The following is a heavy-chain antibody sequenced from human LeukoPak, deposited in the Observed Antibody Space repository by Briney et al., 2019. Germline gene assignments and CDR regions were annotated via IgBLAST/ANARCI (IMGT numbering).Heavy chain of an antibody. V-gene: IGHV4-30-2*01. CDR2: IYHSGST. J-gene: IGHJ5*02. CDR3: ARRKAGWSNNWFDP. CDR1: GGSISSGGYS. D-gene: IGHD6-19*01. Sequence: SQTLSLTCAVSGGSISSGGYSWSWIRQPPGKGLEWIGYIYHSGSTYYNLSLKSRVTISVDTSKNQFSLKLSSVTAADTAVYYCARRKAGWSNNWFDPWGQGTLVTVSS.